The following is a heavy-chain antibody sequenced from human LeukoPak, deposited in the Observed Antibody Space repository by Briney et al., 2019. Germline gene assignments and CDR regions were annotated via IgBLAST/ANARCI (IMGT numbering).Heavy chain of an antibody. CDR3: ARGPTVITDYYYYYMDV. J-gene: IGHJ6*03. CDR1: GYTFTGYY. Sequence: ASVNVSCKASGYTFTGYYIHWVRQAPGQGLEWMGWINPNSGGTNYAQKFQGRVTMTSDTSISTAYMELSRLRSDDTAVYYCARGPTVITDYYYYYMDVWGKGTTVTVSS. CDR2: INPNSGGT. D-gene: IGHD4-11*01. V-gene: IGHV1-2*02.